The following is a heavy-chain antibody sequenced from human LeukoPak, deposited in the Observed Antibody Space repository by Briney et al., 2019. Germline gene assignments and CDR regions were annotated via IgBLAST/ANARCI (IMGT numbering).Heavy chain of an antibody. V-gene: IGHV3-21*04. Sequence: GGSLRLSCAASGFTFSSYSMNWVRQAPGKGLEWVSSINSNSRYKYYADSVKGRFTISRDNSKNTLYLQMNNLRAEDTAVYYCATSGLSRFGFWGQGTLVTVSS. CDR2: INSNSRYK. J-gene: IGHJ4*02. D-gene: IGHD2/OR15-2a*01. CDR1: GFTFSSYS. CDR3: ATSGLSRFGF.